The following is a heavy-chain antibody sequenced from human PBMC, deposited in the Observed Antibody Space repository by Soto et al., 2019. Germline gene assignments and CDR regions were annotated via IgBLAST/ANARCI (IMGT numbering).Heavy chain of an antibody. CDR3: ARGRPLLRFLDP. Sequence: SETLSLTCTVSGGSISSYYWSWIWQPPGKGLEWIGYIYYSGSTNYNPSLKSRVTISVDTSKNQFSLKLSSVTAADTAVYYCARGRPLLRFLDPWGQGTLVTVYS. J-gene: IGHJ5*02. CDR2: IYYSGST. CDR1: GGSISSYY. V-gene: IGHV4-59*01. D-gene: IGHD3-3*01.